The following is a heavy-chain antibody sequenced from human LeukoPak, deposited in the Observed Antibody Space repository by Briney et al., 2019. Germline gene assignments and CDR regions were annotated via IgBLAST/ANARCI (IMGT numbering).Heavy chain of an antibody. Sequence: SETLSLTCAVYGGSFSGYYWSWIRQPPGKGLEWIGEINHSGSTNYNPSLKSRVTISVDTSKTQFSLKLSSVTAPDTAVYYCARGYIGGGMDVWGQGTTVTVSS. V-gene: IGHV4-34*01. D-gene: IGHD2-15*01. CDR3: ARGYIGGGMDV. J-gene: IGHJ6*02. CDR1: GGSFSGYY. CDR2: INHSGST.